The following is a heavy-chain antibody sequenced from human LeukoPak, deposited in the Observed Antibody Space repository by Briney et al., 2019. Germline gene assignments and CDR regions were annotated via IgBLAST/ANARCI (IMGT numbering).Heavy chain of an antibody. Sequence: GGSLRLSCDASGFTFSTYAMSWVRQAPGEGLEWVGRIKSKGDDETTDYGAPVKGRFTMSRDDSRATLYLQMNSLKAEDTAVYYCTTDLGITMIRGVIVYWGQGALVTVSS. CDR3: TTDLGITMIRGVIVY. CDR1: GFTFSTYA. V-gene: IGHV3-15*01. CDR2: IKSKGDDETT. J-gene: IGHJ4*02. D-gene: IGHD3-10*01.